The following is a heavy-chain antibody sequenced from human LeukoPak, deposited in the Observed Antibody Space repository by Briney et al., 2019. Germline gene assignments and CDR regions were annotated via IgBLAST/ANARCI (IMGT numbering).Heavy chain of an antibody. J-gene: IGHJ4*02. CDR3: ATEIQNIAGRVY. V-gene: IGHV4-38-2*02. CDR1: GYSISSGYY. CDR2: LYHNGST. Sequence: SETLSLTCSVSGYSISSGYYWGWIRQAPGKGLEWIGNLYHNGSTYYNPSLKSRVSISVDTSKNQFSLNLSSVTAADTAVYYCATEIQNIAGRVYWGQGTLVTVSS. D-gene: IGHD6-6*01.